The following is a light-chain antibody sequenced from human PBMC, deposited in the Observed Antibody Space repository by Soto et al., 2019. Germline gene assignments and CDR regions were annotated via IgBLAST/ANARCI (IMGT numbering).Light chain of an antibody. Sequence: QTVVTQEHSLTVSPGGTVNLTCGSSTGDVTSGHYPYWLQQKPRQAPRTLIYDISNKHSWTPARFSCSLLGGKAALTLSGAQPEDEALYYCLLSYHGARVFGGGTKLTVL. CDR1: TGDVTSGHY. J-gene: IGLJ2*01. CDR2: DIS. CDR3: LLSYHGARV. V-gene: IGLV7-46*01.